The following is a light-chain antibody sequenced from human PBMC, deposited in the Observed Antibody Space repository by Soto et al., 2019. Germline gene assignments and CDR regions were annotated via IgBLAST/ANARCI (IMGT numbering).Light chain of an antibody. CDR1: SSDVGGYNY. CDR3: AAWDDSLNGRYV. J-gene: IGLJ1*01. V-gene: IGLV2-14*01. Sequence: QSVLTQPASVSGSPGQSITISCTGTSSDVGGYNYVSWYQQHPGKAPKLMIYDVSNRPSGVSNRFSGSKSGTTASLAISGLQSEDEADYYSAAWDDSLNGRYVFGPGTKVTVL. CDR2: DVS.